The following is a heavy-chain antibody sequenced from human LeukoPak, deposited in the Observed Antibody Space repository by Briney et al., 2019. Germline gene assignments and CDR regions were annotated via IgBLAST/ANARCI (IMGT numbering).Heavy chain of an antibody. V-gene: IGHV3-21*04. CDR3: ATATY. CDR1: GFTFSTFK. D-gene: IGHD3-16*01. CDR2: ISSDSDYI. J-gene: IGHJ4*02. Sequence: GGSLRLSCAASGFTFSTFKMNWVRQAPGKGLEWVSSISSDSDYISYSDSVKGRFTIYRDNAKNSLNLQMNSLRPEDTAVYYCATATYWGQGTLVTVSS.